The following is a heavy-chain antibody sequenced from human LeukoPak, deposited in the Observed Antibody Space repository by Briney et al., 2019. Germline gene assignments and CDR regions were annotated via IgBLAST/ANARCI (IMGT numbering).Heavy chain of an antibody. CDR1: GVTVSSNY. CDR2: IYSGGST. Sequence: PGGSLRLSCAASGVTVSSNYMSWVRQAPGKGLEWVSVIYSGGSTYYADSVKGRFTISRDNSKNTLYLQMNSLRAEDTAVYYCASGPYYYYGMDVWGQGTTVTVSS. CDR3: ASGPYYYYGMDV. V-gene: IGHV3-66*02. J-gene: IGHJ6*02.